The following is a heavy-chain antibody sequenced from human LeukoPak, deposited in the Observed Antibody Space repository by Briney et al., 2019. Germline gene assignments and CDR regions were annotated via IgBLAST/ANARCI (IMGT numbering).Heavy chain of an antibody. V-gene: IGHV4-30-2*01. CDR1: GGSISSGAYS. J-gene: IGHJ3*02. CDR3: AREPFSRGNSYGTGAFDI. Sequence: PSQTLSLTCAVSGGSISSGAYSWSWIRQPPGKGLEWIGYIYHSGSTYYNPSLKSRVTISVDRSKNQFSLKLSSVTAADTVVYYCAREPFSRGNSYGTGAFDIWGQGTMVTVSS. CDR2: IYHSGST. D-gene: IGHD5-18*01.